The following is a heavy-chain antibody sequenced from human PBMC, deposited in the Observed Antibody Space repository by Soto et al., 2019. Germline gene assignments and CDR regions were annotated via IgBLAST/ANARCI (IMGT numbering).Heavy chain of an antibody. Sequence: GASVKVSCKASGYTFTSYGISWVRQAPGQGLEWMGWISAYNGNTNYAQKLQGRVTMTTDTSTSTAYMELRSLRSDDTAVYYCARASFGWGIVVVVPNWFDPWGQGTLVTVSS. CDR1: GYTFTSYG. CDR3: ARASFGWGIVVVVPNWFDP. J-gene: IGHJ5*02. D-gene: IGHD2-15*01. V-gene: IGHV1-18*01. CDR2: ISAYNGNT.